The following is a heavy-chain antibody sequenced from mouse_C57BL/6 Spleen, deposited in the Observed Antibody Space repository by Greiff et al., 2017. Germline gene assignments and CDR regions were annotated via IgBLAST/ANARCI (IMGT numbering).Heavy chain of an antibody. CDR1: GYSFTDYN. Sequence: EVQLQQSGPELVKPGASVKISCKASGYSFTDYNMNWVKQSNGKSLEWIGVINPNYGTTSYNEKFKGKATMTVDQSSSTAYVELNSLTSEDSAVYYGAREWSAQALDYWGQGTSVTVSS. V-gene: IGHV1-39*01. J-gene: IGHJ4*01. CDR2: INPNYGTT. D-gene: IGHD1-1*02. CDR3: AREWSAQALDY.